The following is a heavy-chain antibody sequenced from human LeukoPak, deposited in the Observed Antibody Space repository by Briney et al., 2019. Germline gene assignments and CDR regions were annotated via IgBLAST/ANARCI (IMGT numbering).Heavy chain of an antibody. CDR3: ARDWNYYDSSGYHYLVDFQDY. V-gene: IGHV1-18*01. CDR2: ISAYNGNT. Sequence: ASVKVSCKASGYTFTSYGISWVRQAPGQGLEWMGWISAYNGNTNYAQKLQGRVTMTTDTSTSTAYMELRSLRSDDTAVYYCARDWNYYDSSGYHYLVDFQDYWGQGTLVTVSS. CDR1: GYTFTSYG. J-gene: IGHJ4*02. D-gene: IGHD3-22*01.